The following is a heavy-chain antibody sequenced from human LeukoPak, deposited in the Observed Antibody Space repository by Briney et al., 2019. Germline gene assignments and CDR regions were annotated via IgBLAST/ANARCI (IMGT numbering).Heavy chain of an antibody. V-gene: IGHV4-59*01. D-gene: IGHD5-18*01. J-gene: IGHJ6*02. Sequence: PSETLSLTCAVYGGSFSGYYWSWIRQPPGKGLEWIGYIYYSGSTNYNPSLKSRVTISVDTSKNQFSLHLRSVTAADTAVYYCTRVRGYNFAYDSYYGMDVWGQGTTVTVSS. CDR1: GGSFSGYY. CDR3: TRVRGYNFAYDSYYGMDV. CDR2: IYYSGST.